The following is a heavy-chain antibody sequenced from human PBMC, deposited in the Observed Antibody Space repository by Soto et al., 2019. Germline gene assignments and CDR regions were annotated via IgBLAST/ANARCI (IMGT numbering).Heavy chain of an antibody. J-gene: IGHJ4*01. D-gene: IGHD2-8*02. Sequence: PGKGLQWVSSISDGGGSTDYADSAKGRFTISRDNSKNKLYRQMNSLRAEDTAVYFCAKHLKPATRKSWSYWGHGTLVTVSA. CDR3: AKHLKPATRKSWSY. CDR2: ISDGGGST. V-gene: IGHV3-23*01.